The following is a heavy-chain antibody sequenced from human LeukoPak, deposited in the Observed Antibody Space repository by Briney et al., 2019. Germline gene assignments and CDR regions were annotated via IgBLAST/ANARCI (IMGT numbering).Heavy chain of an antibody. CDR2: IIPILGIA. CDR3: AGLSSGYYTYFDY. Sequence: SVKVSCKASGYTFTSYDINWLRQATGQGLGWMGRIIPILGIANYAQKFQGRVTITADKSTSTAYMELSSLRSEDTAVYYCAGLSSGYYTYFDYRGQGTLVTVSS. D-gene: IGHD3-22*01. V-gene: IGHV1-69*04. CDR1: GYTFTSYD. J-gene: IGHJ4*02.